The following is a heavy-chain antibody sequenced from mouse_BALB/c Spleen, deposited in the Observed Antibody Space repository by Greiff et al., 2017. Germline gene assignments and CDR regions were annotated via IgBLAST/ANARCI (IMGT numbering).Heavy chain of an antibody. V-gene: IGHV1-54*01. CDR3: ARNPYYGYDEAWFAY. D-gene: IGHD2-9*01. Sequence: VQLQQSGAELVRPGTSVKVSCKASGYAFTNYLIEWVKQRPGQGLEWIGVINPGSGGTNYNEKFKGKATLTADKSSSTAYMQLSSLTSDDSAVYFCARNPYYGYDEAWFAYWGQGTLVTVSA. CDR1: GYAFTNYL. J-gene: IGHJ3*01. CDR2: INPGSGGT.